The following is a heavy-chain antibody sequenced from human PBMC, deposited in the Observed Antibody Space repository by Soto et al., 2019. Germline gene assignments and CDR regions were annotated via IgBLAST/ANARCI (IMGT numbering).Heavy chain of an antibody. CDR1: GFTVDNYA. J-gene: IGHJ4*02. V-gene: IGHV3-9*01. D-gene: IGHD4-4*01. Sequence: EVQLVESGGGLVQPGRSLRLSCAASGFTVDNYAMHWVRQGPGTGLEWVAGITWNGGRIHYEDSVKGRFTVSRDNTKNSLSLQITSLRAEDTALYFCVRGFYTVDYFFDFWGQGTQVTVSS. CDR3: VRGFYTVDYFFDF. CDR2: ITWNGGRI.